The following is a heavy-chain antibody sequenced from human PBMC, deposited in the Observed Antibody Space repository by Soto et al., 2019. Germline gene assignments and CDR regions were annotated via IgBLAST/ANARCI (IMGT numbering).Heavy chain of an antibody. CDR1: GFTFSSYS. CDR3: AKGTVPGIAVAGTLYYFDY. J-gene: IGHJ4*02. V-gene: IGHV3-23*01. Sequence: PGGSLRLSCAASGFTFSSYSMSWVRQAPGKGLEWVSAISGSGGSTYYADSVKGRFTISRDNSKNTLYLQMNSLRAEDTAVYYCAKGTVPGIAVAGTLYYFDYWGQGTLVTVSS. CDR2: ISGSGGST. D-gene: IGHD6-19*01.